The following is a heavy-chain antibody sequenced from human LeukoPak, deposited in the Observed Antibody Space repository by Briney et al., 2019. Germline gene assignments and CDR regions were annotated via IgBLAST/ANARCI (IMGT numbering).Heavy chain of an antibody. CDR3: AREKEWRSFDY. CDR1: GGSISSSSYY. J-gene: IGHJ4*02. CDR2: IYYSGST. V-gene: IGHV4-39*07. D-gene: IGHD2-15*01. Sequence: SSETLSLTCTVSGGSISSSSYYWGWIRQPPGKGLEWIGSIYYSGSTYYNPSLKSRVTISVDTSKNQFSLKLSSVAAADTAIYYCAREKEWRSFDYWGQGTLVTVSS.